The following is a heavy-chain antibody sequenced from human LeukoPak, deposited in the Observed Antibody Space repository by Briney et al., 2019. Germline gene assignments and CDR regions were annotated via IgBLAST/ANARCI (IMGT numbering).Heavy chain of an antibody. CDR1: GFTFKEYG. D-gene: IGHD6-19*01. CDR3: TKGDGGWYPIDS. CDR2: INDNGANT. Sequence: PGASLRLSCAASGFTFKEYGMSWVRQAPGKELEWVSTINDNGANTHYADSVKGRFTISRDSSKNTLFLQMNSLRADDTARYYCTKGDGGWYPIDSWGQGTLIIVSS. V-gene: IGHV3-23*01. J-gene: IGHJ4*02.